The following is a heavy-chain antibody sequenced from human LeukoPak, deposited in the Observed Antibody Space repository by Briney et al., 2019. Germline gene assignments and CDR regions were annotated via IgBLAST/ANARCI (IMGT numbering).Heavy chain of an antibody. J-gene: IGHJ6*03. CDR2: ISYSGTT. CDR3: ARHQTGGHSYMDV. D-gene: IGHD7-27*01. CDR1: GGSISSYY. Sequence: PSETLSLTCTVSGGSISSYYWVWIRQPPGKGPEWIGSISYSGTTYDNPSLKSRITMSVDPSNSLFSLTLTSVTAADTAVYYCARHQTGGHSYMDVWGKGTTVTVSS. V-gene: IGHV4-39*01.